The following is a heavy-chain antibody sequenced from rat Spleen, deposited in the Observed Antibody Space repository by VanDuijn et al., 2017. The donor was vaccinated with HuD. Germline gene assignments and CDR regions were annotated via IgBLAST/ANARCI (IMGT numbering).Heavy chain of an antibody. J-gene: IGHJ2*01. CDR3: ARHTTNYGLFGY. V-gene: IGHV5-7*01. Sequence: EVQLVESGGGLVQPGRSLKLSCAASGFTFSDYNMAWVRQAPKKGLEWVATISYDGSSTYYRDSVKGRFTISRDNAKSTLYLQMDSLRSEDTAHYYCARHTTNYGLFGYWGQGVMVTVSS. CDR2: ISYDGSST. D-gene: IGHD1-11*01. CDR1: GFTFSDYN.